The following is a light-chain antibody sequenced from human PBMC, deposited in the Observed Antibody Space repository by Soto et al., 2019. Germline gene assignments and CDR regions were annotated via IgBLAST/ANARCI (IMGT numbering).Light chain of an antibody. V-gene: IGLV2-11*01. J-gene: IGLJ1*01. CDR1: RSDVGGYDY. CDR2: DVI. CDR3: CSYAGSYSYV. Sequence: QSALTQPRSVSGSPGQSVSISCTGARSDVGGYDYVSWYQQHPDKAPKVIIYDVIKRPSGVPDRFSGSKSGNTASLTISGLQSDDEADYYCCSYAGSYSYVFGPGTMLTVL.